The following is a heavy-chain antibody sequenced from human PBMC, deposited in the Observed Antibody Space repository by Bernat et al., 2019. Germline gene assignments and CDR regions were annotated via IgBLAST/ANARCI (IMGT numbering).Heavy chain of an antibody. CDR2: INHSGST. CDR3: ARGYWFDP. CDR1: GGSFSGYY. Sequence: QVQLQQWGAGLLKPSETLSLTCAVYGGSFSGYYWSWIRQPPGKGLEWIGEINHSGSTNYNPSLKSRVTISVDMSKNQFSLKLSSVTAADTAVYYCARGYWFDPWGQGTLVTVSS. J-gene: IGHJ5*02. V-gene: IGHV4-34*01.